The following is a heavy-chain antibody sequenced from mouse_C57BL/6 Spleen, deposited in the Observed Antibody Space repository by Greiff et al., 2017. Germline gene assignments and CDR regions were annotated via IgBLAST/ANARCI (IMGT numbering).Heavy chain of an antibody. Sequence: VQLQQSGAELVKPGASVKLSCKASGYTFTSYWMHWVKQRPGQGLEWIGMIHPNSGSTNYNEKFKSKATLTVDKSSSTAYMQLSSLTSEDSAVYYCARRDYGSPFDYWGQGTTLTVSS. D-gene: IGHD1-1*01. CDR3: ARRDYGSPFDY. V-gene: IGHV1-64*01. CDR2: IHPNSGST. CDR1: GYTFTSYW. J-gene: IGHJ2*01.